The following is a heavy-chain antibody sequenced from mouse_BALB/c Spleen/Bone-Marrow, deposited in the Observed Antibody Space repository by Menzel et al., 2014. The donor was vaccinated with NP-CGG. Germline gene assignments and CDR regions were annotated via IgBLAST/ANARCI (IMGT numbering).Heavy chain of an antibody. CDR2: IDPSDSET. D-gene: IGHD4-1*01. J-gene: IGHJ2*01. CDR1: GYTFTSYW. CDR3: ARNWVYFDY. Sequence: QVHVKQSGAELVKPGAPVKLSCKAFGYTFTSYWMNWVKQRPGRGLEWIGRIDPSDSETHYNQKFKDKATLTVDKSSSTAYIQLSSLTSEDSAVYYCARNWVYFDYWGQGTTLTVSS. V-gene: IGHV1-69*02.